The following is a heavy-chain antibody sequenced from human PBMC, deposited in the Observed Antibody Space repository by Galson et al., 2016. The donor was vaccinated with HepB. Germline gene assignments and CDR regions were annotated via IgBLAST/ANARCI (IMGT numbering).Heavy chain of an antibody. CDR1: GGSISSRSYY. J-gene: IGHJ4*02. CDR3: ARTAVYGDFYFDS. Sequence: SETLSLTCSVSGGSISSRSYYWGWLRQPPGKGLHWIGTIFYSGTTHYNPSLNSRVTISVDTSKNQFSLKLKSLTAADTAVYYCARTAVYGDFYFDSWGQGSLVTVSA. D-gene: IGHD4-17*01. CDR2: IFYSGTT. V-gene: IGHV4-39*07.